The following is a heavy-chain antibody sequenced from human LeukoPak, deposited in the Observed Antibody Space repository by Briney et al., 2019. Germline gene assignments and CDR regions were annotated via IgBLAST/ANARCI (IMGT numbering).Heavy chain of an antibody. D-gene: IGHD1-26*01. Sequence: SETLSLTCTVSGGSIGSSDYWWDWIRQPPGRGLEWIGSIYNSGSTYYNPSLKSRVTISVDTSKNQFSLKLSSVTAADTAVYYCARGVGATIGYYYGMDVWGQGTTVTVSS. J-gene: IGHJ6*02. CDR3: ARGVGATIGYYYGMDV. CDR2: IYNSGST. CDR1: GGSIGSSDYW. V-gene: IGHV4-39*07.